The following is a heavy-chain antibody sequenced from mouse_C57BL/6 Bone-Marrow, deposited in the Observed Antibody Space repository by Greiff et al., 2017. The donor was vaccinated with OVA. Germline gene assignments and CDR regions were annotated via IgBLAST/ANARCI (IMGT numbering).Heavy chain of an antibody. D-gene: IGHD2-4*01. V-gene: IGHV14-4*01. J-gene: IGHJ4*01. CDR2: IDPENGDT. CDR3: TTRDDYDYAMDY. Sequence: VQLKESGAELVRPGASVKLSCTASGFNIKDDYMHWVKQRPEQGLEWIGWIDPENGDTEYASKFQGKATITADTSSNTAYLQLSSLTSEDTAVYYCTTRDDYDYAMDYWGQGTSVTVSS. CDR1: GFNIKDDY.